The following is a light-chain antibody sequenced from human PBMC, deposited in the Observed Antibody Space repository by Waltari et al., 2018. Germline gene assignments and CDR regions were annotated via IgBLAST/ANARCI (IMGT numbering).Light chain of an antibody. CDR3: GSYVGDNRVA. Sequence: QSALTQPPSASGSPGQSVTISCTGTSSDVGTYNYVSWYQHRPGKAPNLMIYEGTKRPAGVPVRCAGSKSGNTASLTVAGLQADDEANYYCGSYVGDNRVAFGGGTKLTVL. CDR2: EGT. V-gene: IGLV2-8*01. CDR1: SSDVGTYNY. J-gene: IGLJ2*01.